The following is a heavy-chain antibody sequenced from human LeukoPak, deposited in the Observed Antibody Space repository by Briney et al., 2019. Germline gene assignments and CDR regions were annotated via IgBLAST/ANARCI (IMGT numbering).Heavy chain of an antibody. V-gene: IGHV3-53*01. Sequence: GGSLRLSCAASGFVVSSNYMNWVRQAPGKGLEWVSVIYSGGDTYYTDSVKGRFTISRDSTKNTLFLQMNSLRADGTAVYYCAKTGGPWDWGQGTLVTVSS. D-gene: IGHD7-27*01. CDR2: IYSGGDT. J-gene: IGHJ4*02. CDR1: GFVVSSNY. CDR3: AKTGGPWD.